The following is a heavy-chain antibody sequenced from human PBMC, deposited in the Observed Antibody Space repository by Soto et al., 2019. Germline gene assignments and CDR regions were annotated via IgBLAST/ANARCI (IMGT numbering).Heavy chain of an antibody. CDR3: AKARGTTTVDY. CDR1: GFTFDDYA. CDR2: ISWNSGSI. V-gene: IGHV3-9*01. J-gene: IGHJ4*02. Sequence: EVQLVESGGGLVQPGRSLRLSCAASGFTFDDYAMHWVRQAPGKGLEWVSGISWNSGSIGYADSVKGRFTISRDNAKNSLYLQMNSLRAEDTALYYCAKARGTTTVDYWGQGTLVTVSS. D-gene: IGHD4-4*01.